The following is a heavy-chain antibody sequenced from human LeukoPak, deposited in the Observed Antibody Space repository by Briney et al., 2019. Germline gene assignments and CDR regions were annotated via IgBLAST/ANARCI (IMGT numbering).Heavy chain of an antibody. D-gene: IGHD1-7*01. CDR1: GGSISSSSYY. CDR2: IYYSGST. CDR3: ARYGITGTT. Sequence: SETLSLTCTVSGGSISSSSYYWGWIRQPPGKGLEWIGSIYYSGSTYYNPSLKSRVTMSVDTSKNQFSLKLSSVTAADTAVYYCARYGITGTTWGQGTLVTVSS. V-gene: IGHV4-39*01. J-gene: IGHJ4*02.